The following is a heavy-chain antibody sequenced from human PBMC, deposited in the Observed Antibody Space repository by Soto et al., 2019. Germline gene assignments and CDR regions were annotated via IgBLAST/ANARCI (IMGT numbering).Heavy chain of an antibody. CDR2: INTYNGNT. CDR3: AIVDVYGTPSTQDV. V-gene: IGHV1-18*01. D-gene: IGHD3-16*01. CDR1: GYTFTRYG. Sequence: QVQLVQSGAEVKNPGASVKVSCKASGYTFTRYGIGWARQAPGQGLEWMGWINTYNGNTNYAQNVQGRVTLTTNTSKSTAYMELRSPRSTDTAIYYCAIVDVYGTPSTQDVWGQGTTVIVSS. J-gene: IGHJ6*02.